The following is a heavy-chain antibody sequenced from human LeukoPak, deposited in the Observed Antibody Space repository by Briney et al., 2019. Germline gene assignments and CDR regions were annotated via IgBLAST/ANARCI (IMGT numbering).Heavy chain of an antibody. D-gene: IGHD6-19*01. CDR3: AKDNRVAGSFDY. CDR2: ISGSGGST. Sequence: GGSLRLSCAASGFTFSSYAMSWVRQAPGKGLEWVSAISGSGGSTYYADSVKGRFTISRDNSKNTLYLQMNSLRAEDAAVYYCAKDNRVAGSFDYWGQGTLVTVSS. CDR1: GFTFSSYA. J-gene: IGHJ4*02. V-gene: IGHV3-23*01.